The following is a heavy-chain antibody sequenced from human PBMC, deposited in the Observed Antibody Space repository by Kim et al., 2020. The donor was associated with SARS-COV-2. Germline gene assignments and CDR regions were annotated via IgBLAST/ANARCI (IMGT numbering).Heavy chain of an antibody. CDR1: GGSISSSSYY. J-gene: IGHJ4*02. CDR3: ASLPRRGPLIVVPGSGGGDY. CDR2: INYSGST. V-gene: IGHV4-39*01. Sequence: SETLSLTCTVSGGSISSSSYYWGWIRQPPGKGLEWIGSINYSGSTYYNPSHKRRVTISVDTSKNQFSLKLSSVTAADTAVYYCASLPRRGPLIVVPGSGGGDYWGQGTLVTVSS. D-gene: IGHD3-22*01.